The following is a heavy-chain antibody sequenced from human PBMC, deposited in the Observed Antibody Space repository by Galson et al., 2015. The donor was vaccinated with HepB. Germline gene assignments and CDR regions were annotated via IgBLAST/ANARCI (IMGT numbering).Heavy chain of an antibody. V-gene: IGHV3-7*01. CDR2: IKQDGSEK. CDR3: ARAGSIAAIHFDY. CDR1: GFTFSSYW. J-gene: IGHJ4*02. D-gene: IGHD6-6*01. Sequence: SLRLSCAASGFTFSSYWMSWVRQAPGKGLEWVANIKQDGSEKYYVDSVKGRFTISRDNAKNSLYLQMNSLRAEDTAVYYCARAGSIAAIHFDYWGQGTLVTVSS.